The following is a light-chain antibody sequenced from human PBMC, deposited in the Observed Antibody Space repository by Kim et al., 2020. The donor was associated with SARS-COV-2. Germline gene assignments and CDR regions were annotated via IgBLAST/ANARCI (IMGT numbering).Light chain of an antibody. CDR2: GNS. CDR3: QSYDSSLSGSV. J-gene: IGLJ3*02. CDR1: SSNIGAGYD. V-gene: IGLV1-40*01. Sequence: QSVTLSCTGSSSNIGAGYDVHWYQQLPGTAPKLLIYGNSNRPSGVPDRFSGSKSGTSASLAITGLQAEDEADYYCQSYDSSLSGSVFGGGTQLTVL.